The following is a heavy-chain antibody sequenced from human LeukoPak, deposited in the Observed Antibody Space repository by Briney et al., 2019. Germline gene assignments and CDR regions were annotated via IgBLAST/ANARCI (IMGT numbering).Heavy chain of an antibody. CDR2: VTWDGVTT. Sequence: QPGGSLRLSCAASGFAFTQYMMHWVRQAPGKGLGWVSHVTWDGVTTYYTDSVKGRFTISRDNSRNSLYLQMNNLRSEDTAFYYCAKDYGNYRGSDYWGQGTLVTVSS. J-gene: IGHJ4*02. D-gene: IGHD3-22*01. CDR1: GFAFTQYM. CDR3: AKDYGNYRGSDY. V-gene: IGHV3-43*01.